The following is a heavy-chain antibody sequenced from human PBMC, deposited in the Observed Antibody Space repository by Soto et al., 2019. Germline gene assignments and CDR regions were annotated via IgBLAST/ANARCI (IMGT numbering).Heavy chain of an antibody. CDR2: INMDGTST. CDR3: ARGPRGLNPHGY. J-gene: IGHJ4*02. Sequence: EVQLVESGGGLVQPGGSLRLSCVASGFTFSGDWMHWVRQAAGKGLVWVSRINMDGTSTNYADSVKGRFTISRDNAKNTLELEKNSPRVDDTAVNYCARGPRGLNPHGYWGQGALVPRS. V-gene: IGHV3-74*01. CDR1: GFTFSGDW. D-gene: IGHD2-15*01.